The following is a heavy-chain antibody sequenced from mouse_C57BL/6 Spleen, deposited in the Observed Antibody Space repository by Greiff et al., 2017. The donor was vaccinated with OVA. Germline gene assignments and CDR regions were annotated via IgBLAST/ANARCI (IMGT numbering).Heavy chain of an antibody. V-gene: IGHV1-82*01. J-gene: IGHJ1*03. CDR2: IYPGDGDT. D-gene: IGHD1-1*01. CDR1: GYAFSSSW. CDR3: ARSATGWVFDV. Sequence: QVQLQQSGPELVKPGASVKISCKASGYAFSSSWMNWVKQRPGKGLEWIGRIYPGDGDTNYNGKFKGKATLTADKSSSTAYMQLSSLTSEDSAVYFCARSATGWVFDVRGTGTTVTVSS.